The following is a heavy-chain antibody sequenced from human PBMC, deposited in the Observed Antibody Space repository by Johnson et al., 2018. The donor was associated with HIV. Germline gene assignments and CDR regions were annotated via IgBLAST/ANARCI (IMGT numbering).Heavy chain of an antibody. CDR1: GVTFSSYA. J-gene: IGHJ3*02. CDR3: ASGWGIVVSDAFDI. Sequence: QVHLVESGGSVVRRGGSLRLSCAASGVTFSSYAMHWVRQAPGTGLEWVAVISYDGSNKYYADSVQGRFTISRDNSKNTLYLQMNSLRAEDTAVYYCASGWGIVVSDAFDIWGQGTMVTVSS. CDR2: ISYDGSNK. V-gene: IGHV3-30-3*01. D-gene: IGHD6-19*01.